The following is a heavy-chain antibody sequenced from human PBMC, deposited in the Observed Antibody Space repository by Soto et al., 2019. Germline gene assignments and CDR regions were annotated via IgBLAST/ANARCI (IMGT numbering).Heavy chain of an antibody. D-gene: IGHD2-15*01. CDR3: ARVGAGIVGGMDV. J-gene: IGHJ6*02. CDR2: INAGNGNT. V-gene: IGHV1-3*01. Sequence: ASVKVSSKASGYTLSRYAMHWVRQAPGQRPEWMGWINAGNGNTKYSQKFQGRVTVTRDTSASTAYMELSSLRSEDTAVYYCARVGAGIVGGMDVWGQGTTVTVSS. CDR1: GYTLSRYA.